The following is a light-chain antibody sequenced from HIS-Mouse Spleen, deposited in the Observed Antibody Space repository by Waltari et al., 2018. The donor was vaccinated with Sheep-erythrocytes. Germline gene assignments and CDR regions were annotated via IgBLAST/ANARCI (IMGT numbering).Light chain of an antibody. CDR3: CSYAGSYNHV. J-gene: IGLJ1*01. CDR2: DVS. V-gene: IGLV2-11*01. Sequence: QSALTQPRSVSGSPGHAVTISSTGPTSHLGGYNYVSWYQQHPGKAPKLMIYDVSKRPSGVLDRFSGSKSGNTASLTISGLQAEDEADYYCCSYAGSYNHVFATGTKVTVL. CDR1: TSHLGGYNY.